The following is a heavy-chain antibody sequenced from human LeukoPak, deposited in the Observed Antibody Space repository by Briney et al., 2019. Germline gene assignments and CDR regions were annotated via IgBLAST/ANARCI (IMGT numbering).Heavy chain of an antibody. Sequence: GGSLRLSCAASGFTFSSYSMNWVRQAPGKGLEWVSSISSSSSYIYYADSVKGRFTIFRDNAKNSLYLQMNSLRAEDTAVYYCARDSTFWSGYYSFDYWGQGTLVTVSS. V-gene: IGHV3-21*01. CDR3: ARDSTFWSGYYSFDY. J-gene: IGHJ4*02. CDR2: ISSSSSYI. CDR1: GFTFSSYS. D-gene: IGHD3-3*01.